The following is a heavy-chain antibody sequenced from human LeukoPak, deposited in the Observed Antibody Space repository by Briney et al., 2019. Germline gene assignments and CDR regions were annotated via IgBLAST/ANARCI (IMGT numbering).Heavy chain of an antibody. V-gene: IGHV3-21*01. CDR1: GFTFSTYR. D-gene: IGHD3-9*01. CDR2: ISSSTSYI. CDR3: ARGGEYDILTGYYTAFDI. Sequence: GGSLRLSCAASGFTFSTYRMNWVRQAPGKGLEWVSSISSSTSYIYYADSVKGRFTISRDNAKNSLYLQMNSLRAEDTAVYYCARGGEYDILTGYYTAFDIWGQGTMVTVSS. J-gene: IGHJ3*02.